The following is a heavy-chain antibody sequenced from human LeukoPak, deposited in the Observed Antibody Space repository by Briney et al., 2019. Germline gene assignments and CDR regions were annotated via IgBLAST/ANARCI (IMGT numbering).Heavy chain of an antibody. Sequence: GGSLRLSCAASGFTFSSYAMSWVRQAPGKGLEWVSAISGSGGSTYYADSVEGRFTISRNNSKNTLYLQMNSLRAEDTAVHYCARDSPLSATVTTWAFDIWGQGTMVTVSS. D-gene: IGHD4-17*01. CDR3: ARDSPLSATVTTWAFDI. V-gene: IGHV3-23*01. CDR2: ISGSGGST. CDR1: GFTFSSYA. J-gene: IGHJ3*02.